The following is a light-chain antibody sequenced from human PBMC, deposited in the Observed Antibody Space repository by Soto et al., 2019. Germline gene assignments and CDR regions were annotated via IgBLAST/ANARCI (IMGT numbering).Light chain of an antibody. CDR2: AAS. J-gene: IGKJ1*01. V-gene: IGKV1-39*01. CDR3: QQGYSNPWT. Sequence: DIQMTQSPSSLSASVGDRVTITCRASQSVNTYLHWYQQKAGQAPKLLIYAASNLQSGVPSRFSGRGSGTDFTLTVESLQPEDFATYYSQQGYSNPWTFGQGTKVDIK. CDR1: QSVNTY.